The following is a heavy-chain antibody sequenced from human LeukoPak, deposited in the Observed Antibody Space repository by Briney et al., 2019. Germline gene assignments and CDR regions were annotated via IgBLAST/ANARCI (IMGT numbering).Heavy chain of an antibody. CDR3: ARLVYYYDSSGFY. V-gene: IGHV4-39*01. Sequence: SSETLSLTCNVSGGSISRSTYYWGWIRQPPGKGLEWIGSIYYSGSTYYNPSLKSRVTISVDTSKNQFSLKLSSVTAADTAVYYCARLVYYYDSSGFYWGQGTLVTVSS. CDR2: IYYSGST. J-gene: IGHJ4*02. CDR1: GGSISRSTYY. D-gene: IGHD3-22*01.